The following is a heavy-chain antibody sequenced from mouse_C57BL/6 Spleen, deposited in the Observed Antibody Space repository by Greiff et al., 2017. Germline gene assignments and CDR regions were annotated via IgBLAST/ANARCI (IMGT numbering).Heavy chain of an antibody. Sequence: VQLQQPGAELVKPGASVKLSCKASGYTFTSYWMHWVKQRPGQGLEWIGMIHPNSGSTNYNEKFKSKATLTVYKSSSTAYMQLSSLTSEDSAVYYCAREYGTPYAMDYWGQGTSVTVSS. CDR3: AREYGTPYAMDY. CDR2: IHPNSGST. J-gene: IGHJ4*01. D-gene: IGHD2-10*02. V-gene: IGHV1-64*01. CDR1: GYTFTSYW.